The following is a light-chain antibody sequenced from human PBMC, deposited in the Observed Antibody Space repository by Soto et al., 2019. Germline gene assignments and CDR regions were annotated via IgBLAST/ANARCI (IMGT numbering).Light chain of an antibody. J-gene: IGLJ1*01. CDR1: SSVVGSYNL. V-gene: IGLV2-23*01. CDR2: EDS. CDR3: CSYADSSTYV. Sequence: QSVLPQPASVSGSPVHSITISCTGTSSVVGSYNLVSWYQQHPGKATKLMIYEDSKRPSGVSNRFSGSKSGNTASLTISGLQTEDEADYYCCSYADSSTYVFGTGTKVTVL.